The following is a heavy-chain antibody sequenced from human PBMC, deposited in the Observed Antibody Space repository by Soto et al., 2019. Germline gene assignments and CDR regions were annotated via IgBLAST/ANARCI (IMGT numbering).Heavy chain of an antibody. CDR2: IDPSDSYT. D-gene: IGHD3-10*01. J-gene: IGHJ6*02. V-gene: IGHV5-10-1*01. CDR3: ARYYGSGSYYNFPHYYSYAMDV. CDR1: GYSFTSYW. Sequence: GESLKISCKGSGYSFTSYWISWVRQMPGKGLEWMGRIDPSDSYTNYSPSFQGHVTISADKSISTAYLQWSSLKASDTAMYYCARYYGSGSYYNFPHYYSYAMDVWGQGTTVTVSS.